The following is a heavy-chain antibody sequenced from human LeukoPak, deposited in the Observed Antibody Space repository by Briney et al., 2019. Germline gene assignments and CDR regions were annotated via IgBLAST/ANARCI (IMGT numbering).Heavy chain of an antibody. J-gene: IGHJ4*02. CDR3: ARPANSGWYGWSFDY. CDR2: INPSGGST. D-gene: IGHD6-19*01. V-gene: IGHV1-46*01. CDR1: GYTFTSYY. Sequence: GASVKVSCKASGYTFTSYYMHWVRQAPGQGLEWMGIINPSGGSTSYAQKFQGRVTMTRDTSISTAYMELSSLRSEDTAVYYCARPANSGWYGWSFDYWGQGTLVAVSS.